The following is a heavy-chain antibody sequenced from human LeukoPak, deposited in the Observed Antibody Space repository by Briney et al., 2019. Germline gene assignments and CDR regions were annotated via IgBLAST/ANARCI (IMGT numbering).Heavy chain of an antibody. V-gene: IGHV4-39*01. CDR3: ARHPQWLVHDAFDI. Sequence: SETLSLTCTVSGGSISSSSYYWGWICQPPGKGLEWIGSIYYSGSTYYNPSLKSRVTISVDTSKNQFSLKLSSVTAADTAVYYCARHPQWLVHDAFDIWGQGTMVTVSS. D-gene: IGHD6-19*01. CDR1: GGSISSSSYY. CDR2: IYYSGST. J-gene: IGHJ3*02.